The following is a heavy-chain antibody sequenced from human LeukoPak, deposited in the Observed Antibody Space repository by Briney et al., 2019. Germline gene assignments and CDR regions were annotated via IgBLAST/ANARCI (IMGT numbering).Heavy chain of an antibody. J-gene: IGHJ4*02. D-gene: IGHD2/OR15-2a*01. V-gene: IGHV3-21*01. Sequence: GGSLRLSCAASGFTFSSYRMNWVRQAPGKGLEWVSSISSSSSNINYAGSVKGRFTISRDNAKNSLYLQMNSLKAEDTAGLYCAGVYEGVSLFDGIDYWGQGTLVTVSS. CDR1: GFTFSSYR. CDR2: ISSSSSNI. CDR3: AGVYEGVSLFDGIDY.